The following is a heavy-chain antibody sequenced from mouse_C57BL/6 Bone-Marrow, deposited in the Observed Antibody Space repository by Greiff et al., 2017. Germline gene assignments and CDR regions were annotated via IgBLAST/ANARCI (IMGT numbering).Heavy chain of an antibody. CDR1: GYTFTSYW. CDR3: ARTDSNYGWYFDV. V-gene: IGHV1-64*01. Sequence: VQLQQPGAELVKPGASVKLSCKASGYTFTSYWMHWVKPRPGQGLEWIGMIHPNSGSTNYNEKFKSKATLTVDKSSSTAYMQLSSLTSEDSAVYYCARTDSNYGWYFDVWGTGTTVTVSS. J-gene: IGHJ1*03. CDR2: IHPNSGST. D-gene: IGHD2-5*01.